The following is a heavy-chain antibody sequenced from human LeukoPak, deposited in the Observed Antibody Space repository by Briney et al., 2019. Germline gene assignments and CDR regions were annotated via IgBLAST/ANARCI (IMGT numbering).Heavy chain of an antibody. V-gene: IGHV3-23*01. CDR1: GFTFCSYA. J-gene: IGHJ4*02. Sequence: GGSLRLSCAASGFTFCSYAMRWVRQARGKGLEWGSAISGSGGSTYYADSVQGRFTISRDNSKNTLNLQMNSLRAEDTAVYYCAKDRSYHGDSSPGHGGQGTLVTVSS. D-gene: IGHD4-17*01. CDR2: ISGSGGST. CDR3: AKDRSYHGDSSPGH.